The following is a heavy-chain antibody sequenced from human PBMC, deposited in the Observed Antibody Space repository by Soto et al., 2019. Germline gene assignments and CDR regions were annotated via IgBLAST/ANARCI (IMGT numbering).Heavy chain of an antibody. Sequence: VQLVQSGTEVKKPGSSVKISCKASGGTFSSYAISWVRQAPGQGLEWMGGIIPIFGTANYAQKFQGRVTITADESTSTAYMELSSLSSEDTAVYYCARPQYYYDSSGYYLGDAFDIWGQGTMVTVSS. CDR1: GGTFSSYA. J-gene: IGHJ3*02. V-gene: IGHV1-69*12. CDR3: ARPQYYYDSSGYYLGDAFDI. D-gene: IGHD3-22*01. CDR2: IIPIFGTA.